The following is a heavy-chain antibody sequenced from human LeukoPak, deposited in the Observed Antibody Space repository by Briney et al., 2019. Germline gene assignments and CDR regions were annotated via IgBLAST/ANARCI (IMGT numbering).Heavy chain of an antibody. CDR1: GGSFSGYY. CDR3: ARDRRDWNYSWFDP. V-gene: IGHV4-34*01. Sequence: PSETLSLTCAVYGGSFSGYYWSWSRQPPGKGLEWIGEINHSGSTNYNPSLKSRVTISVDTSKNQFSLKLSSVTAADTAVYYCARDRRDWNYSWFDPWGQGTLVTVSS. J-gene: IGHJ5*02. CDR2: INHSGST. D-gene: IGHD1-7*01.